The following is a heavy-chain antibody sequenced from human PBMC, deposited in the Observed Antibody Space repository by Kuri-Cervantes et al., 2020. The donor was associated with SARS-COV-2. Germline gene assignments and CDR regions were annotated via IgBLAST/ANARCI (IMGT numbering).Heavy chain of an antibody. V-gene: IGHV1-46*01. Sequence: ASVKVSCKASGYTFTSSYMHWVRQAPGQGLEWMGIINPSGGSTSYAQKFQGRVTMTRDTSTSTVYMELSSLRSEDTAVYYCARAGREGLLWFGDSYYYYYMDVWGKGTTVTVSS. D-gene: IGHD3-10*01. J-gene: IGHJ6*03. CDR1: GYTFTSSY. CDR3: ARAGREGLLWFGDSYYYYYMDV. CDR2: INPSGGST.